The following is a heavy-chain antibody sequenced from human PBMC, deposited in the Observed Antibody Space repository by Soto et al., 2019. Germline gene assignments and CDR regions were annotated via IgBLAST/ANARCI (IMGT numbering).Heavy chain of an antibody. Sequence: ASVKVSCKASGYTFTSYYMHWVRQAPGQGLEWMGIINPSGGSTSYAQKFQGRVTMTRDTSTSTVYMELSSLRSEDTAVYYCASSDSSGPYYYGMDVWGQGTTVTVS. D-gene: IGHD3-22*01. V-gene: IGHV1-46*01. CDR2: INPSGGST. J-gene: IGHJ6*02. CDR3: ASSDSSGPYYYGMDV. CDR1: GYTFTSYY.